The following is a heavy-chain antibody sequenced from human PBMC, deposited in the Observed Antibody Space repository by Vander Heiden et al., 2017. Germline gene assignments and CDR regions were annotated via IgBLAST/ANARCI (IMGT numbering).Heavy chain of an antibody. CDR2: IYYSGST. D-gene: IGHD3-16*01. CDR3: ARGNIMITCGGSGAFDI. V-gene: IGHV4-39*01. J-gene: IGHJ3*02. CDR1: GGSISSSSYY. Sequence: QLQLQESGPGLVKPSETLSLTCTVSGGSISSSSYYWGWIRQPPGKGLEWIGSIYYSGSTYYNPSLKSRVTISVDTSKNQFSLKLSSVTAADTAVYYCARGNIMITCGGSGAFDIWGQGTMVTVSS.